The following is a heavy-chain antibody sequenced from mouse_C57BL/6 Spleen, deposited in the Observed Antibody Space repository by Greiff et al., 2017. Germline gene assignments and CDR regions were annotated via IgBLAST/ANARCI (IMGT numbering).Heavy chain of an antibody. J-gene: IGHJ3*01. CDR3: ARGSSYEGFAY. V-gene: IGHV1-76*01. CDR1: GYTFTDYY. D-gene: IGHD1-1*01. Sequence: LVESGAELVRPGASVKLSCKASGYTFTDYYINWVKQRPGQGLEWIARIYPGSGNTYYNEKFKGKATLTAEKSSSTAYMQLSSLTSEDSAVYFCARGSSYEGFAYWGQGTLVTVSA. CDR2: IYPGSGNT.